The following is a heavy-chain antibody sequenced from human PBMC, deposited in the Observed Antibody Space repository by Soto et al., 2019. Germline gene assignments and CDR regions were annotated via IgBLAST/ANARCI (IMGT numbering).Heavy chain of an antibody. Sequence: VRLLESGGGLAKPGGSRRLSCEASGFTFSSSAMNWVRQAPGKGLEWVSSIRVGGGDTFYADSVRGRFTVSRDISRNTLYLQMNSLRAEDTDIYYCAKCTVGTVRTSGWCNWFDPWGQGTLVTVSS. CDR2: IRVGGGDT. V-gene: IGHV3-23*01. D-gene: IGHD6-19*01. CDR3: AKCTVGTVRTSGWCNWFDP. CDR1: GFTFSSSA. J-gene: IGHJ5*02.